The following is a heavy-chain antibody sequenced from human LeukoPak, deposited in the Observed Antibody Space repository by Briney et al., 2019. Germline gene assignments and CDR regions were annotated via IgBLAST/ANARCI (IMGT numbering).Heavy chain of an antibody. Sequence: SQTLSLTCTVSGGSISSGDYYWSWIRNPPGKGLEWIGYIYYSGSTYYNPSLKSRVTISVDTSKNQFSLKLSSVTAADTAVYYCARAEAAIRIDYWGQGTLVTVSS. CDR3: ARAEAAIRIDY. J-gene: IGHJ4*02. V-gene: IGHV4-30-4*08. D-gene: IGHD2-2*02. CDR2: IYYSGST. CDR1: GGSISSGDYY.